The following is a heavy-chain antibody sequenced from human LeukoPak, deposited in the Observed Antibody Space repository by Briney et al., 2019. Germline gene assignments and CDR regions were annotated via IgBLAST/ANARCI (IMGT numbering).Heavy chain of an antibody. Sequence: SETLSLTCTVSGGSISSYYWSWIRQPPGKGLEWIGYIYYSGSTNYNPSLKSRVTISVDTSKNQFSLKLSSVTAADTAVYYCARVRYFDWLLSGDNWFGPWGQGTLVTVSS. V-gene: IGHV4-59*01. CDR2: IYYSGST. D-gene: IGHD3-9*01. CDR3: ARVRYFDWLLSGDNWFGP. CDR1: GGSISSYY. J-gene: IGHJ5*02.